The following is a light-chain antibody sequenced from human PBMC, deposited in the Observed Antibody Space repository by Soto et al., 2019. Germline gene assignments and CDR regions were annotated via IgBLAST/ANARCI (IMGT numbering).Light chain of an antibody. J-gene: IGKJ1*01. CDR2: GAS. V-gene: IGKV3-20*01. CDR1: QSVSSSF. CDR3: QQYVTSSWA. Sequence: EIVLTQSPGTLSLSPGERATLSCRASQSVSSSFLAWYQQKPGQAPRLLIYGASNRATGFPDRFSGSGSGTDFTLTISSLEPEDFALYYCQQYVTSSWAFGQGTKVAIE.